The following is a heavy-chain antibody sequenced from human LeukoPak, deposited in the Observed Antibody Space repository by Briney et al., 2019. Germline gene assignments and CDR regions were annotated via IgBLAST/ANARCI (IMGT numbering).Heavy chain of an antibody. CDR1: GGSFSGYY. V-gene: IGHV4-34*01. CDR3: ARSAGYSSA. J-gene: IGHJ5*02. CDR2: INHSGSA. D-gene: IGHD6-19*01. Sequence: SETLSLTCAVYGGSFSGYYWSWIRQPPGKGLEWIGEINHSGSANYNSSLKSRVTLSIDSSKNHFSLILSSVAAADTAVYYCARSAGYSSAWGQGTRVTVSS.